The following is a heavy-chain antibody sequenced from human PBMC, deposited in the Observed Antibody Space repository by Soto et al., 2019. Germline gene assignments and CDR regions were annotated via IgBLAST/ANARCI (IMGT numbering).Heavy chain of an antibody. CDR2: ISGSGGST. D-gene: IGHD4-17*01. V-gene: IGHV3-23*01. Sequence: GGSLRLSCAASGFTFSSYAMSWVRQAPGKGLEWVSAISGSGGSTYYADSVKGRFTISRDNSKNTLYLQMNSLRAEDTAVYYCAKDQDDYGDYERGALDYWGQGTLVTVSS. CDR1: GFTFSSYA. J-gene: IGHJ4*02. CDR3: AKDQDDYGDYERGALDY.